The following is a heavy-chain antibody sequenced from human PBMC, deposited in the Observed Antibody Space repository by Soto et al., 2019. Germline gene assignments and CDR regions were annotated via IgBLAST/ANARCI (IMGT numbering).Heavy chain of an antibody. CDR2: VSGDGSST. CDR1: GFTFSTYW. CDR3: ARGGGSGVVVVRGFDY. J-gene: IGHJ4*02. V-gene: IGHV3-74*01. D-gene: IGHD2-15*01. Sequence: GGSLRLSCAASGFTFSTYWMHWVRQAPGKGLVWVSRVSGDGSSTNYADSVKGRFSISRDNAKNTLYLQMNSLRVEDTAVYYCARGGGSGVVVVRGFDYWGQGTLVTVSS.